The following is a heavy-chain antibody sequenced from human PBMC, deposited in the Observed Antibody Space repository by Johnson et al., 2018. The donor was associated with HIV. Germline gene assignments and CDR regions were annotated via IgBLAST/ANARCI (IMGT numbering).Heavy chain of an antibody. CDR1: GFTFSNAW. V-gene: IGHV3-74*02. CDR3: VRGYYYDSGGYYDAFDI. D-gene: IGHD3-22*01. J-gene: IGHJ3*02. CDR2: INSDGSST. Sequence: VQLVESGGGLVKPGGSLRLSCAASGFTFSNAWMSWVRQAPGKGLEWVSRINSDGSSTSYADSVKGRFTISRDNAKNTLHLQMNSLRAEDTALYYCVRGYYYDSGGYYDAFDIWGQGTMVTVSS.